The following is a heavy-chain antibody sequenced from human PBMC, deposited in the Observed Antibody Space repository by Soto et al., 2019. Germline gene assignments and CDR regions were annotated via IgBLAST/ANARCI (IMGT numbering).Heavy chain of an antibody. CDR1: GYSFTSYW. CDR2: IYPGDSDT. CDR3: ASAIEMATIGWFDP. V-gene: IGHV5-51*01. D-gene: IGHD5-12*01. Sequence: GESLKISCNPSGYSFTSYWIGWVRQMPGKGLEWMGNIYPGDSDTRYRPSLRGQVTIPADKSISTAYLQWSSLKASDTAIYYWASAIEMATIGWFDPWGQGTLVTVSS. J-gene: IGHJ5*02.